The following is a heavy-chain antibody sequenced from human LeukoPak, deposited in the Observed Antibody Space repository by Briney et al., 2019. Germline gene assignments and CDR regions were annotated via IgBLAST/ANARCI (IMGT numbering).Heavy chain of an antibody. CDR1: GGSTTGYL. D-gene: IGHD5-12*01. CDR2: IYSSGIN. J-gene: IGHJ4*02. CDR3: AREPTSGREPTSGRPLDY. Sequence: SETLSLTCTVSGGSTTGYLWSWIRQPAGKGLEWIGRIYSSGINNYNPSLKGRVTMSLDTSKNHLSLNLSSVTAADTAVYYCAREPTSGREPTSGRPLDYWGQGTLVTVSS. V-gene: IGHV4-4*07.